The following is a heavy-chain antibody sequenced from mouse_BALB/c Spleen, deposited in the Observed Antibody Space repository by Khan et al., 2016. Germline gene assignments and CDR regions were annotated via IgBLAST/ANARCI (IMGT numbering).Heavy chain of an antibody. J-gene: IGHJ3*01. V-gene: IGHV3-2*02. CDR3: ARLMSTIWFAY. D-gene: IGHD2-4*01. CDR1: GYSITSDYA. Sequence: EVELVESGPGLVKPSQSLSLTCTVTGYSITSDYAWNWIRQFPGNKLEWMGYISYSGNTSYNPSLKSRFSITRDTSNNQFFLQLNSVTTEDTATYYCARLMSTIWFAYWGQGTMVTVS. CDR2: ISYSGNT.